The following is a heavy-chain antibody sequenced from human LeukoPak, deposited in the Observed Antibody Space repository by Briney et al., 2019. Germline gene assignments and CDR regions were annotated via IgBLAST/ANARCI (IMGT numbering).Heavy chain of an antibody. CDR3: ARDPALIAVSGNDAFDI. CDR1: GGTFSSYA. Sequence: GASVKVSCKASGGTFSSYAISWVRQAPGQGLEWMGGIIPIFGTANYAQKFQGRVTITADESTSTAYMELRSLRSDDTAVYYCARDPALIAVSGNDAFDIWGQGTMVTVSS. D-gene: IGHD6-19*01. CDR2: IIPIFGTA. J-gene: IGHJ3*02. V-gene: IGHV1-69*01.